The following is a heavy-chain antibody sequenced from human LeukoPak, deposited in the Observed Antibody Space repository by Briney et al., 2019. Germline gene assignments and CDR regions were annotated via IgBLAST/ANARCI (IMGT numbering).Heavy chain of an antibody. CDR3: ARDDFDWLLGSGAFDI. J-gene: IGHJ3*02. D-gene: IGHD3-9*01. Sequence: SVTVSCKASGGTFSSYANSWVRQDPGQGLEWMGRIIPIFGTANYAQKSQGRVTITTDESTSTAYMELSSLRSEDTAVYYCARDDFDWLLGSGAFDIWGQGTMVTVSS. V-gene: IGHV1-69*05. CDR2: IIPIFGTA. CDR1: GGTFSSYA.